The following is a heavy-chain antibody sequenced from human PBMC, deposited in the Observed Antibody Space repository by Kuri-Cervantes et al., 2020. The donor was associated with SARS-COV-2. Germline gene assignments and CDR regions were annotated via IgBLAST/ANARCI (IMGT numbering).Heavy chain of an antibody. J-gene: IGHJ5*02. CDR2: IRGSGAST. D-gene: IGHD3-16*01. Sequence: GESLKISCAASEFAFSSHAMSWVRQTPEKGLEWVSAIRGSGASTSYADSVMGRFSISRDDSKNTLYLQMNGLRVEDTAVYFCARDRGAFGGWFDPWGQGTLVTVSS. CDR3: ARDRGAFGGWFDP. CDR1: EFAFSSHA. V-gene: IGHV3-23*01.